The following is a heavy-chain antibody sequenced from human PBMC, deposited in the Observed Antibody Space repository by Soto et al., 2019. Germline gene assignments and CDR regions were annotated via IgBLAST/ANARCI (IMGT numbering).Heavy chain of an antibody. CDR2: ISSGGST. V-gene: IGHV3-23*01. CDR3: ARDPHDFSLYYCAY. Sequence: EVQLLESGGGLVQPGGSLRLSCAASGFTFSAYAMNWVRQAPGKGLEWVSTISSGGSTFSADSVKSRATIFRDNSKNTLYLQMDSLRADDTAIYYCARDPHDFSLYYCAYWGQESLVTVSS. D-gene: IGHD3-3*01. CDR1: GFTFSAYA. J-gene: IGHJ4*02.